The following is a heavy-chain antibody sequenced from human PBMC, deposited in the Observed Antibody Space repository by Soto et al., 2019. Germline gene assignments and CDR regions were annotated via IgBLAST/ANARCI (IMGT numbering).Heavy chain of an antibody. CDR3: ARDDYSGYAINS. Sequence: QVQLVQSGAEVKKPGSSVKVSCKASGGTFSSYAISWVRQAPGQGLEWMGGIIPIFGTANYAQKFQGRVAITADESTSAAYMELSSLSSEDTAVYYCARDDYSGYAINSWGQGTLVTVSS. CDR1: GGTFSSYA. J-gene: IGHJ4*02. D-gene: IGHD5-12*01. CDR2: IIPIFGTA. V-gene: IGHV1-69*01.